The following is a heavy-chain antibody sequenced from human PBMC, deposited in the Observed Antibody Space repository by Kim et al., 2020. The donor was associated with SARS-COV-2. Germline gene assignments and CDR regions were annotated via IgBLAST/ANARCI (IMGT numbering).Heavy chain of an antibody. V-gene: IGHV3-23*01. CDR2: ISGSGGST. J-gene: IGHJ2*01. CDR3: AKDEGRISMVRGLKRFFHL. CDR1: GFIFKNYA. D-gene: IGHD3-10*01. Sequence: GGSLRLSCAASGFIFKNYAMNWVRQAPGKGLEWVSAISGSGGSTYYADSVKGRFTISRDNSKNTLYLQMNTLRAEDTAVYYCAKDEGRISMVRGLKRFFHLWGRGTLVTVSS.